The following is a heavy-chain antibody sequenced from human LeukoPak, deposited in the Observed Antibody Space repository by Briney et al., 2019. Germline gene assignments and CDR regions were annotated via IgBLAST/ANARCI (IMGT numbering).Heavy chain of an antibody. CDR3: ARDRLTSGSYFFDY. J-gene: IGHJ4*02. Sequence: GGSLRLSCAASAFTFSDYSMNWVRQAPGKGLEWISYISGRSSTIYYADSVRGRFAISRDNAKNSMYLQMNSLRAEDTAVYYCARDRLTSGSYFFDYWGQGTLVTVSS. CDR2: ISGRSSTI. D-gene: IGHD1-26*01. CDR1: AFTFSDYS. V-gene: IGHV3-48*01.